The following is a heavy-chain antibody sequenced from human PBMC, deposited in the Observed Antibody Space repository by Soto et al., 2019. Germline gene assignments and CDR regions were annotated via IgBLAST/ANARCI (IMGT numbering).Heavy chain of an antibody. Sequence: AVKVSCKDSGFTFSYSAMLWVRQARGQRLEWIGWIVVGSGTTNYAQKFQERGTITWGMSTSTTYMELGSLGCEDTAVDYCAAAYYY. CDR3: AAAYYY. J-gene: IGHJ6*01. V-gene: IGHV1-58*02. CDR2: IVVGSGTT. CDR1: GFTFSYSA.